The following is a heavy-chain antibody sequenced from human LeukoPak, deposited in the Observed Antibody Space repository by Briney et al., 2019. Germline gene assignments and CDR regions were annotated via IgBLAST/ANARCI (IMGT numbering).Heavy chain of an antibody. CDR1: GFTFGDYA. J-gene: IGHJ3*01. V-gene: IGHV3-23*01. CDR3: ANDGAYYARNTDAFDL. Sequence: GGSLRLSCTASGFTFGDYAMTWVRQAPGKGREGVSAISVSGGSTYYADSVKGRFTVSRDNSKNTLYLQMNRLRAEPTAVYYCANDGAYYARNTDAFDLRGQGTMVTVSS. D-gene: IGHD3-10*02. CDR2: ISVSGGST.